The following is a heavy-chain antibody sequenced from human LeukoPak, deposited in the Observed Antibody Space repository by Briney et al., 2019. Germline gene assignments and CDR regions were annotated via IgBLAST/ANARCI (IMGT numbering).Heavy chain of an antibody. Sequence: ASVKVSCKASGYTFTGYYMHWARQAPGQGLEWMGWINPNSGGTNYAQKFQGRVTMTRDTSISTAYMELSRLRSDDTAVYYCARESIYYGSGSYSYYNWFDPWGQGTLVTVSS. D-gene: IGHD3-10*01. J-gene: IGHJ5*02. CDR2: INPNSGGT. CDR1: GYTFTGYY. CDR3: ARESIYYGSGSYSYYNWFDP. V-gene: IGHV1-2*02.